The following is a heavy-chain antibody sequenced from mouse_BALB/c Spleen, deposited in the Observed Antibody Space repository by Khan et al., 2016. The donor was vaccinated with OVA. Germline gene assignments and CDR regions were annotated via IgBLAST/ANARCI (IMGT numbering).Heavy chain of an antibody. Sequence: EVQLVESGPGLVKPSQSLSLTCTVTGYSITTDYAWNWIRQFPGSKLEWMGHISYSGNTKYNPSLKSRISITRDTSKNQFFLQLKSVTTEATARYYWARIYGGDFDYWGQGTTLTVSS. CDR3: ARIYGGDFDY. V-gene: IGHV3-2*02. CDR1: GYSITTDYA. D-gene: IGHD1-1*01. J-gene: IGHJ2*01. CDR2: ISYSGNT.